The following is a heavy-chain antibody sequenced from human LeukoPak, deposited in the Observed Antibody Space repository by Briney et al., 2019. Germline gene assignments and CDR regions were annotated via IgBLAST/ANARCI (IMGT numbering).Heavy chain of an antibody. CDR3: ARAASYFYGSGIDS. CDR2: IFSRGNT. V-gene: IGHV4-59*12. J-gene: IGHJ4*02. Sequence: SETLSLTCTVSGDSISNYYWSWIRQPPGKGLEWIGYIFSRGNTNYNPSLQSRVTISVDTSKKQISLKLRSVPAADAAVYYCARAASYFYGSGIDSWGQGTQVILSS. D-gene: IGHD3-10*01. CDR1: GDSISNYY.